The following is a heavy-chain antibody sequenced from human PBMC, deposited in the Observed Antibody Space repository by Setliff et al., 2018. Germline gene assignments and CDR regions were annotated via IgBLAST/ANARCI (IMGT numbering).Heavy chain of an antibody. Sequence: ASVKVSCKASGYTFTNYVINWVRQAPGQGLEWMGWINPKRGYTGYVQKFQGRVSMTTNTSISTVYMELNSLRSDDTAVYYCARSVEKGLESWFDPWGQGTLVTVSS. D-gene: IGHD6-6*01. J-gene: IGHJ5*02. CDR1: GYTFTNYV. CDR2: INPKRGYT. CDR3: ARSVEKGLESWFDP. V-gene: IGHV1-8*02.